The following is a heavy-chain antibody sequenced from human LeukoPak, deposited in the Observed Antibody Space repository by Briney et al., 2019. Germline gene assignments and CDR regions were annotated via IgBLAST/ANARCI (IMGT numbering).Heavy chain of an antibody. D-gene: IGHD1-26*01. CDR3: ARDIVGATTGAYFDY. CDR2: ISSSGSTI. Sequence: GGSLRLSCAASGFTFSSYEMNWVRQAPGKGLEWVSYISSSGSTIYYADSVKGRFTISRDNAKNSLYLQMNSLRAEDTALYYCARDIVGATTGAYFDYWGQGTLVTVSS. CDR1: GFTFSSYE. J-gene: IGHJ4*02. V-gene: IGHV3-48*03.